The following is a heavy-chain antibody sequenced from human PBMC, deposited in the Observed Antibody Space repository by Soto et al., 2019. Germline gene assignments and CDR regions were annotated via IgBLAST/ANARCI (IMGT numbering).Heavy chain of an antibody. CDR3: ARVLRYFDWSSVGGYFDY. J-gene: IGHJ4*02. D-gene: IGHD3-9*01. Sequence: AASVKVSCKASGYTFTSYGISWVRQAPGQGLEWMGWISAYNGNTNYAQKLQGRVTMTTDTSTSTAYMELRSLRSDDTAVYYCARVLRYFDWSSVGGYFDYWGQGTLVTVSS. CDR1: GYTFTSYG. V-gene: IGHV1-18*01. CDR2: ISAYNGNT.